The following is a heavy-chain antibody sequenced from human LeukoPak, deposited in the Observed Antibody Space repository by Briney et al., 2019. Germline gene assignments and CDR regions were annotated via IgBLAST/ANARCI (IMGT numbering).Heavy chain of an antibody. CDR1: GFTFSSYG. CDR3: AREPLYYDILTGYSPWDYYGMDV. Sequence: QPGRSLRLSCAASGFTFSSYGMHWVRQAPGKGLEWVAVIWYDGSNKYYADSVKGRFTISRDNSKNTLYLQMNSLRAEDTAVYYCAREPLYYDILTGYSPWDYYGMDVWGKGTTVTVSS. V-gene: IGHV3-33*08. D-gene: IGHD3-9*01. CDR2: IWYDGSNK. J-gene: IGHJ6*04.